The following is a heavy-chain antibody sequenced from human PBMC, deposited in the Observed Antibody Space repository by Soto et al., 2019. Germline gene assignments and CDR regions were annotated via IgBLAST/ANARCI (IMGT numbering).Heavy chain of an antibody. CDR1: GGTFSSYT. CDR3: ARVPTVTTEDYYYYYMDV. D-gene: IGHD4-17*01. Sequence: ASVKVSCKASGGTFSSYTISWVRQAPGQGLEWMGRIIPILGIANYAQKFQGRVTTTADKSTSTAYMELSSLRSEDTAVYYCARVPTVTTEDYYYYYMDVCGKGTTVTVSS. J-gene: IGHJ6*03. CDR2: IIPILGIA. V-gene: IGHV1-69*02.